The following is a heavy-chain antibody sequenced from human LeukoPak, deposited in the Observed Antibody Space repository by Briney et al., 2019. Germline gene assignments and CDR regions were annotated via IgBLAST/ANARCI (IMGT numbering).Heavy chain of an antibody. CDR2: INPNSGGT. CDR3: VRGQWELLSFFDY. Sequence: ASVKVSCKASGYTFTGYYIHWVRQAPGQGLEWMGWINPNSGGTNYAQKFQSRVTMTRDTSISTAYMELSRLRSDDTAVYYCVRGQWELLSFFDYWGQGTLVTVSS. D-gene: IGHD1-26*01. CDR1: GYTFTGYY. V-gene: IGHV1-2*02. J-gene: IGHJ4*02.